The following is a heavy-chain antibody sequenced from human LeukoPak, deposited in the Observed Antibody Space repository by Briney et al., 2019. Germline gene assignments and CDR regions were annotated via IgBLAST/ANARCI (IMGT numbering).Heavy chain of an antibody. V-gene: IGHV3-23*01. CDR2: ISGSGGST. CDR1: GFTFSSYA. D-gene: IGHD3-10*01. CDR3: ARDAHTGSGTYWGGVDYYYGLDV. Sequence: GGSLRLSCAASGFTFSSYAMSWVRQAPGKGLEWVSAISGSGGSTYYADSVKGRFTISRDNSKNTLYLQMNSLRAEDTAAYYCARDAHTGSGTYWGGVDYYYGLDVWGQGTTVTVSS. J-gene: IGHJ6*02.